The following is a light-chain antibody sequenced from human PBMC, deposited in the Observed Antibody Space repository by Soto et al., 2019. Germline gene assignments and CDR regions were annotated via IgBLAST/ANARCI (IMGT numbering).Light chain of an antibody. J-gene: IGKJ1*01. CDR2: GAS. V-gene: IGKV3-15*01. CDR1: QSISSN. Sequence: EIVMTQSPATLSVSTGGRATLSCRASQSISSNLAWYQQKPGQAPRLLIDGASTRATGVPARFSGSGSGTEFTLTISNLQSEDFAVYHCQQYDKWPRTFGQGTKVDI. CDR3: QQYDKWPRT.